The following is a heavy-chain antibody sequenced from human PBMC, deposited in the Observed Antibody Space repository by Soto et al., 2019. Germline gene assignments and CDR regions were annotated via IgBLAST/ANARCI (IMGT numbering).Heavy chain of an antibody. CDR2: ISSSSSYI. V-gene: IGHV3-21*01. Sequence: EVQLVESGGGLVKPGGSLRLSCAASGFTFSSYSMNWVRQAPGKGLEWVSSISSSSSYIYYADAVKGRFTNSRDNAKNSLYLQMNSLRAEDTAVYYCARGLVLRFLEWLSTLGYWGQGTLVNVSS. CDR1: GFTFSSYS. J-gene: IGHJ4*02. CDR3: ARGLVLRFLEWLSTLGY. D-gene: IGHD3-3*01.